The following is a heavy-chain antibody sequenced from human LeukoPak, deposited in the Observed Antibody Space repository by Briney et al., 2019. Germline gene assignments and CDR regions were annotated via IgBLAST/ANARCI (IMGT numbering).Heavy chain of an antibody. CDR2: VSNTATTI. J-gene: IGHJ4*02. D-gene: IGHD2-15*01. CDR1: GFSFSSYE. Sequence: GGSLRLSCAASGFSFSSYEMNWVRQAPGKGLEWISYVSNTATTIDYADSVKGRFTISRDNAKNSLYLQMKSLRAEDTAVYYCARDTQWSYLDYWGQGTLVTVSS. V-gene: IGHV3-48*03. CDR3: ARDTQWSYLDY.